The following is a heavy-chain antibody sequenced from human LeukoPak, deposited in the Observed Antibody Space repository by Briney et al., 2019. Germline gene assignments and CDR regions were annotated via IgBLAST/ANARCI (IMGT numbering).Heavy chain of an antibody. J-gene: IGHJ3*02. V-gene: IGHV3-30*02. Sequence: GGSLRLSCAASGFTFSSYGMHWVRQAPGKGLEWVVFIRYDGSNKYYADSVKGRFTISRDNSKNTLYLQMNSLRAEDTAVYYCARDLYDSSGYYPVHDAFDIWGQGTMVTVSS. CDR1: GFTFSSYG. CDR3: ARDLYDSSGYYPVHDAFDI. CDR2: IRYDGSNK. D-gene: IGHD3-22*01.